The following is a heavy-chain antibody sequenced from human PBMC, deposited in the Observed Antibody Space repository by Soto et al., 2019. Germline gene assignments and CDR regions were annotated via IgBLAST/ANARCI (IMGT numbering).Heavy chain of an antibody. D-gene: IGHD4-4*01. V-gene: IGHV1-69*12. Sequence: QVQLVQSGAEVKKPGSSVKVSCKASGGTFSSYAISWVRQAPGQGLEWMGGIIPIFGTADYAQKFQGRVTITAHESTSAAYMELSSLRSEDTAVYYCARDGGVYDYSPFDYWGQGTLVTVYS. J-gene: IGHJ4*02. CDR2: IIPIFGTA. CDR1: GGTFSSYA. CDR3: ARDGGVYDYSPFDY.